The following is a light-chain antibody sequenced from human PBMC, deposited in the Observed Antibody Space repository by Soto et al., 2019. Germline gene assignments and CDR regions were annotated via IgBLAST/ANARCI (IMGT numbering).Light chain of an antibody. CDR3: QRDSTLWT. CDR1: HTISTW. V-gene: IGKV1-5*03. CDR2: EES. Sequence: DIQLTQSPSTLSASVGDRVTITCRASHTISTWLAWYQQKPGNGPTLLICEESRLGTGVPSRFSGSGSGTELGLTVSKLRAGHSAGYLCQRDSTLWTFGHGTKVEI. J-gene: IGKJ1*01.